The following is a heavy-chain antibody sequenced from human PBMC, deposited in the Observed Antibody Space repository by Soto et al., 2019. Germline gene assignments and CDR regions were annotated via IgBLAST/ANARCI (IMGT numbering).Heavy chain of an antibody. CDR3: ARGGPDCTNGVCSSNYYMDV. CDR2: IYYSGST. CDR1: GGSISSYY. Sequence: QVQLQESGPGLVKPSETLSLTCTVSGGSISSYYWSWIRQPPGKGLEWIGYIYYSGSTNYNPSLKSRVTISVDTSKNQFSLKLSSVTAADTAVYYCARGGPDCTNGVCSSNYYMDVWGKGTTVTVSS. V-gene: IGHV4-59*01. J-gene: IGHJ6*03. D-gene: IGHD2-8*01.